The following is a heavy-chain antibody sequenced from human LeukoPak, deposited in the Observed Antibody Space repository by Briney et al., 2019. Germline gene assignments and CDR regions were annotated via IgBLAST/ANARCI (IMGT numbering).Heavy chain of an antibody. Sequence: SETLSLTCTVSGGSISSYYWSWIRQPPGKGLEWIGNIYYRGSTYYNPSLKSRVTISVDTSKNQFSLKLSSVTAADTAMYYCARAYYYYYSMDVWGKGTTVTISS. CDR2: IYYRGST. J-gene: IGHJ6*03. CDR1: GGSISSYY. V-gene: IGHV4-59*04. CDR3: ARAYYYYYSMDV.